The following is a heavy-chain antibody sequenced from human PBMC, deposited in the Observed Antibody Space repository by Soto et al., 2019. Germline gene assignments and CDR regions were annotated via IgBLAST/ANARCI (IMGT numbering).Heavy chain of an antibody. CDR1: GYTFTSYG. J-gene: IGHJ4*02. V-gene: IGHV1-18*04. D-gene: IGHD3-9*01. Sequence: GASVKVSCKASGYTFTSYGISWVRQAPGQGLEWMGWISAYNGNTNYAQKLQGRVTMTTDTSTSTAYMELRSLRSDDTAVYYCARDHDILTGYYPGDYWGQGTLVTVSS. CDR3: ARDHDILTGYYPGDY. CDR2: ISAYNGNT.